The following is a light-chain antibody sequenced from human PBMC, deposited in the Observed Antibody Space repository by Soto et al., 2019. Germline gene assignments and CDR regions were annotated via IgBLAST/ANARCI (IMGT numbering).Light chain of an antibody. J-gene: IGKJ1*01. CDR3: QQSYSSPRT. V-gene: IGKV1-39*01. Sequence: DIQMTQSPSSLSASVRDSVIITCRASQNIETYLNWYQVKPGKAPKLLLSVAPGFQGEVPSYFSGSGSGTDFTLTISSLQPEDFATYYCQQSYSSPRTFGQGTKVEIK. CDR1: QNIETY. CDR2: VAP.